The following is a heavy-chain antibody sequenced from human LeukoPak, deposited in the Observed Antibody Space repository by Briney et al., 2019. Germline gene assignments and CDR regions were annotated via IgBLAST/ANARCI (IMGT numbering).Heavy chain of an antibody. J-gene: IGHJ6*02. CDR3: ARVSSSTRRGYYYGMDV. D-gene: IGHD2-2*01. Sequence: SVKVSCKASGGTFSSYAISWVRQAPGQGLEWMGGIIPIFGTANYAQKFQGRVTITADESTSTAYMELSSLRFEDTAVYYCARVSSSTRRGYYYGMDVWGQGTTVTVSS. V-gene: IGHV1-69*01. CDR1: GGTFSSYA. CDR2: IIPIFGTA.